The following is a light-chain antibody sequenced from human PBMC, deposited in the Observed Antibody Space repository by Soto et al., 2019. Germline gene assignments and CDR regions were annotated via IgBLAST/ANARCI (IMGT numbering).Light chain of an antibody. CDR1: QSVSNN. CDR2: GAS. CDR3: QQYNNWPFIT. J-gene: IGKJ5*01. V-gene: IGKV3-15*01. Sequence: EIVLTQSPGTLSLSPGERATLSCRAIQSVSNNYLAWYQQKPGQAPRLLIYGASSRATGIPARFSGSGSGTEFTLTISSLQSEDFAVYYCQQYNNWPFITFGQGTRLEIK.